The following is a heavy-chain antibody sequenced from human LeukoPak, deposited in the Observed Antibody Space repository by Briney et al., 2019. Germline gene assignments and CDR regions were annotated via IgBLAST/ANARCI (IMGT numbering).Heavy chain of an antibody. Sequence: GGSLRLSCAASGFTFSSYSMNWVRQAPGKGLEWVSSISSSSSYIYYTDSVKGRFTISRDNAKNSLYLQMNSLRAEDTAVYYSAIGGDAYGSGKSNWFDPWGQGTLVTVSS. CDR1: GFTFSSYS. CDR2: ISSSSSYI. D-gene: IGHD3-10*01. V-gene: IGHV3-21*01. J-gene: IGHJ5*02. CDR3: AIGGDAYGSGKSNWFDP.